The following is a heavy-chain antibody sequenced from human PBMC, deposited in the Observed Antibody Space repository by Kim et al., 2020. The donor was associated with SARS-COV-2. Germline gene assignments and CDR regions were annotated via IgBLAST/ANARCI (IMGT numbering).Heavy chain of an antibody. J-gene: IGHJ5*02. CDR1: GFTFSSYG. V-gene: IGHV3-30*18. Sequence: GGSLRLSCAASGFTFSSYGMHWVRQAQGKGLEWVAVISYDGSNKYYADSVKGRFTISRDNSKNTLYLQMNSLRAEDTAVYYCAKDNWANGGSSSWSWFDP. CDR3: AKDNWANGGSSSWSWFDP. D-gene: IGHD6-13*01. CDR2: ISYDGSNK.